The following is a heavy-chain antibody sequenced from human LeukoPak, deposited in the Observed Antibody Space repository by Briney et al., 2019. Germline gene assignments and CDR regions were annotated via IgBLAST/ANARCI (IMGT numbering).Heavy chain of an antibody. CDR2: ISGSGSTI. CDR1: GFXFSTSS. J-gene: IGHJ4*02. V-gene: IGHV3-48*04. Sequence: PGGSLRLSCVASGFXFSTSSINWVRQAPGKGLEWVSYISGSGSTIYYADSVKGRFTISRDNAKHSLYLQMNSLRAEDTAVYYCARDLERRGSTTVDYWGQGTLVTVPS. CDR3: ARDLERRGSTTVDY. D-gene: IGHD2-2*01.